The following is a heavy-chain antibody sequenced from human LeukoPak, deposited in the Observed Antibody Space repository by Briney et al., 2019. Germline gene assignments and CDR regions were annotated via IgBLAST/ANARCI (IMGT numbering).Heavy chain of an antibody. J-gene: IGHJ4*02. V-gene: IGHV3-7*01. D-gene: IGHD4-17*01. Sequence: GGSLRLYCAASGFTFSNYWMSWVRQAPGKGLEWVANIKQDGSQKYYVDSVKGRFTISRDNAKNSLYLQMNSLRVEDTAVYYCVREEYGDHLWWWGQGTPVTVSS. CDR3: VREEYGDHLWW. CDR2: IKQDGSQK. CDR1: GFTFSNYW.